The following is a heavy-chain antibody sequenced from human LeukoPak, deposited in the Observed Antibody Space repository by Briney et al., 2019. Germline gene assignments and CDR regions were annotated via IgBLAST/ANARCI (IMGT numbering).Heavy chain of an antibody. V-gene: IGHV3-48*04. CDR1: GFTFSSYS. CDR3: ARAPSYYYHGMDV. CDR2: ISSSSSTI. J-gene: IGHJ6*02. Sequence: GGSLRLSCAVSGFTFSSYSMNWVRQAPGKGLEWVSYISSSSSTIYYADSVKGRFTISRDNAKNSLYLQMNSLRAEDTAVYYCARAPSYYYHGMDVWGQGTTVTVSS.